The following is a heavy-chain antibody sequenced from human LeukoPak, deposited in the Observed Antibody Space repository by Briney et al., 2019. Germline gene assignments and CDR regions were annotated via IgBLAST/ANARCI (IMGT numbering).Heavy chain of an antibody. D-gene: IGHD3-22*01. CDR1: GGYFSGYY. CDR2: INHSGST. V-gene: IGHV4-34*01. CDR3: ARGGVGYYYDTSGYRAGYFQH. J-gene: IGHJ1*01. Sequence: SETLSLTCAVYGGYFSGYYWSWNRQPPGKGLEWIGEINHSGSTNYNPSLKSRVTISVDTSKNQFSLKLSSVTAADTAVYYCARGGVGYYYDTSGYRAGYFQHWGQGTLVTVSS.